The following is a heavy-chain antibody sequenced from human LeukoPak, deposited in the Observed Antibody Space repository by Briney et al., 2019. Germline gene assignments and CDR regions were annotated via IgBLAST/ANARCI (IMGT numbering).Heavy chain of an antibody. J-gene: IGHJ3*02. D-gene: IGHD3-22*01. CDR1: GGSISSYY. Sequence: PSETLSLTCTVSGGSISSYYWSWIRQPPGKGLEWIGYIYYSGSTNYNPSLKSRVTISVDTSKNQFSLKLSSVTAADTAVYYCARVKYYYDSSGYVDAFDIWGQGTMVTVSS. CDR3: ARVKYYYDSSGYVDAFDI. CDR2: IYYSGST. V-gene: IGHV4-59*01.